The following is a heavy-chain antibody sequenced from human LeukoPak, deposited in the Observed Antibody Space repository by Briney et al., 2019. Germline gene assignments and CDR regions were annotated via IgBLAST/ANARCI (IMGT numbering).Heavy chain of an antibody. CDR1: GFTFSSYA. J-gene: IGHJ3*02. V-gene: IGHV3-64*01. CDR2: ISSNGGST. Sequence: GGSLRLSCAASGFTFSSYAIHWVRQAPGKGLEYVSAISSNGGSTYYANSVKGRFTISRDNSKNTLYLQMGSLRAEDMAVYYCARAFRSFYAFDIWGQGTMVTVSS. CDR3: ARAFRSFYAFDI.